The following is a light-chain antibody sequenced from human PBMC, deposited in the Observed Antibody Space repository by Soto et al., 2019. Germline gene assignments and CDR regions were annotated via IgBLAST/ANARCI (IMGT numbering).Light chain of an antibody. Sequence: QAVVTQPPSVSGAPGQRVTISCTGSSSNIGAGYDVHWYQQLPGTAPKLLIYRNSNRPSGVPDRFSGSKSGTSASLAITGLQAEDEADYYCQSYDSSLSALYVFGTGTKLTVL. V-gene: IGLV1-40*01. CDR3: QSYDSSLSALYV. CDR2: RNS. CDR1: SSNIGAGYD. J-gene: IGLJ1*01.